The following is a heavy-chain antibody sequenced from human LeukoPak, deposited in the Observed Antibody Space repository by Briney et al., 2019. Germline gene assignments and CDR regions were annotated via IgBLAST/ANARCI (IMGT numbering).Heavy chain of an antibody. CDR2: ITGSGGTT. D-gene: IGHD1-14*01. CDR1: GFTFNNYA. J-gene: IGHJ4*02. V-gene: IGHV3-23*01. CDR3: AKGGSFSEGNIDY. Sequence: GSLRLSCAASGFTFNNYAMSWVRQAPGEGLEWVSAITGSGGTTYYADSVKGRFTISRDNSKNTLYLQMNSLRAEDTAVYYCAKGGSFSEGNIDYWGQGTLVTVSS.